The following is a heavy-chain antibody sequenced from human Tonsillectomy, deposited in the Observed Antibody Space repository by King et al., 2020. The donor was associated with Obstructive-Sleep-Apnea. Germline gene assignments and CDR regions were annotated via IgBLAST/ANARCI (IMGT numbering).Heavy chain of an antibody. CDR3: ATDTPDP. CDR1: GFTFSRYA. CDR2: ISYDGSNK. Sequence: HVQLVESGGGVVQPGTSLRLSCAASGFTFSRYAMQCVRQAPGKGIEWVALISYDGSNKNSADSVKGRFTISRENSKNTLFLEMNSLRTEETAVYYCATDTPDPWGQGTLVTVSS. V-gene: IGHV3-30-3*01. J-gene: IGHJ5*02.